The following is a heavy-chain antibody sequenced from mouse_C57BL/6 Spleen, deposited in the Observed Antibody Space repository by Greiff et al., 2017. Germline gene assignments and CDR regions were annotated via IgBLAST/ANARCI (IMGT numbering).Heavy chain of an antibody. Sequence: VKLQQPGTELVKPGASVKLSCKASGYTITSYWMHWVKQRPGQGLEWIGNINPSNGGTNYNEKFKSKATLTVDKSSSTAYMQLSSLTSEDSAVYYCARRINAVDYDLDYWGQGTTLTVSS. CDR3: ARRINAVDYDLDY. CDR1: GYTITSYW. CDR2: INPSNGGT. J-gene: IGHJ2*01. V-gene: IGHV1-53*01. D-gene: IGHD1-1*01.